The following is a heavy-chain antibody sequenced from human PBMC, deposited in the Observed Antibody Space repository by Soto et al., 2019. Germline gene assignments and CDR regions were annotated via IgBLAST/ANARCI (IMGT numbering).Heavy chain of an antibody. CDR2: IYYSGTT. V-gene: IGHV4-28*01. CDR3: ARREIQGPIDY. J-gene: IGHJ4*02. D-gene: IGHD1-26*01. Sequence: QVQLQESGPGLVKPSDTLSLTCAVAGYSISSSNWWGWIRQPPGKGLEWIGYIYYSGTTYNNPSLKSRVTMSVDTSKNLCSLKLTSVTAVDTAVYYCARREIQGPIDYWGQGTLVTVSS. CDR1: GYSISSSNW.